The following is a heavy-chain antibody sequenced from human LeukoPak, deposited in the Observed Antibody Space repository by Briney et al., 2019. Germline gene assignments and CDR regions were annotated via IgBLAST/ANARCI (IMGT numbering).Heavy chain of an antibody. V-gene: IGHV3-48*03. CDR3: VRERVTTMVGLDY. J-gene: IGHJ4*02. Sequence: PGGSLRLSCAASGFTFSSYEMNWVRQAPGKGLEWVSYISGSDSTTYYADSVQGRFTISRDNAKNSLYLQMNSQRAEDTAVYYCVRERVTTMVGLDYWGQGTLVTVSS. CDR2: ISGSDSTT. CDR1: GFTFSSYE. D-gene: IGHD4-23*01.